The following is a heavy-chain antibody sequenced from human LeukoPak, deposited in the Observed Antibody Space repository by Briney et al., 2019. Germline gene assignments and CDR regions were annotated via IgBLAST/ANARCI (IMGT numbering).Heavy chain of an antibody. CDR1: GLTVTSNH. J-gene: IGHJ4*02. D-gene: IGHD4-17*01. CDR2: TYSGGTS. CDR3: ARESQLAVTYLVS. Sequence: GGSLRLSCAASGLTVTSNHMTWVRQAPGKGLEWVSVTYSGGTSSYADSVEGRFTSSRDNSKNTHYLQMSSLRAEDTPVYYCARESQLAVTYLVSWGQGGLVTVSS. V-gene: IGHV3-66*01.